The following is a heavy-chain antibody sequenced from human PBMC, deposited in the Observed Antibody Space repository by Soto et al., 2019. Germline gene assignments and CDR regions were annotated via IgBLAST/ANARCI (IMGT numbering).Heavy chain of an antibody. J-gene: IGHJ4*02. V-gene: IGHV3-74*01. CDR2: INSDGSST. CDR1: GFTFRSYW. D-gene: IGHD6-6*01. CDR3: ASGGSSLNFDS. Sequence: EVQLVESGGGLVQPGGSLRLSCAASGFTFRSYWMQWVRQAPGKGLVWVSWINSDGSSTSYADSVKGRFTISRDNAKNTLYLQMNSLRAEDTAVYYLASGGSSLNFDSWGQGTLVTVSS.